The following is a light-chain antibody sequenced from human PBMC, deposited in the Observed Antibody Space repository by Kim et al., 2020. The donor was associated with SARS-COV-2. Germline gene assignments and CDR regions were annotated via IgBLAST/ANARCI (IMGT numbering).Light chain of an antibody. CDR1: QSVGHN. Sequence: SLFPGERATLSCRASQSVGHNLAWCQQKPGQAPRLLIYDASKRATGIPARFSGSGSGTDFTLTINSLETEDFAVYYCQQRSDWPGFGGGTRVDIK. CDR2: DAS. CDR3: QQRSDWPG. J-gene: IGKJ4*01. V-gene: IGKV3-11*01.